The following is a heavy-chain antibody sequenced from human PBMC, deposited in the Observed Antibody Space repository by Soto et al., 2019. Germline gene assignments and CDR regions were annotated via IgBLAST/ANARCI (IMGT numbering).Heavy chain of an antibody. CDR2: IYHSGYT. V-gene: IGHV4-30-2*01. CDR1: GGSISSGGYA. D-gene: IGHD1-7*01. J-gene: IGHJ5*02. CDR3: ARDSLTGNYFDP. Sequence: QMRLQESGSGLVKPSQTLSLTCAVSGGSISSGGYAWNWIRQPPGKGLEWIGYIYHSGYTSYNPSLKNRVTISVDKSKTQFSLTLSFVTAADTAVYYCARDSLTGNYFDPWGQGTLVTVSS.